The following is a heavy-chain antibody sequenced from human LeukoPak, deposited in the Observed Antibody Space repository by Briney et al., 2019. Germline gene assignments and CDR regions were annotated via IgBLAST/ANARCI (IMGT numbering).Heavy chain of an antibody. CDR3: TRVGYIDEGIDY. V-gene: IGHV3-7*04. J-gene: IGHJ4*02. Sequence: GGSLRLSCVASGFPFSSYWMTWVRQAPGKGLEWVANIKQDSSKKSYVDSVKGRFTISRDNAKNSLYLQMNSLRAEDTAIYYCTRVGYIDEGIDYWGQGTLVTVSS. CDR1: GFPFSSYW. CDR2: IKQDSSKK. D-gene: IGHD5-24*01.